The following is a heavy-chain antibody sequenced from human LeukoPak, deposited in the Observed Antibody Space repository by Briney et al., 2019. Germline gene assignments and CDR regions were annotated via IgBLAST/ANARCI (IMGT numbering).Heavy chain of an antibody. CDR3: ARDGKDWIQLWFWFAFDI. J-gene: IGHJ3*02. D-gene: IGHD5-18*01. CDR2: INPNSGDT. V-gene: IGHV1-2*02. Sequence: GASVKVSCKASGYNFTGNYIHWVRQAPGQGLEWMGWINPNSGDTNYAQKFQGRVTMTRDTSISTASMELNRLRSDDTAVYYCARDGKDWIQLWFWFAFDIWGQGIMVTVSS. CDR1: GYNFTGNY.